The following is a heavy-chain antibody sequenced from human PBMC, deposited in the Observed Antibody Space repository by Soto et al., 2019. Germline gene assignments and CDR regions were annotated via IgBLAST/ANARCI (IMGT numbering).Heavy chain of an antibody. J-gene: IGHJ6*02. Sequence: VSYISSSGSTIYYADSVKGRFTISRDNAKNSLYLQMNSLRAEDTAVYYCARGSPVYYYDSSGYYHYYGMDVWGQGTTVTVSS. CDR3: ARGSPVYYYDSSGYYHYYGMDV. V-gene: IGHV3-48*03. CDR2: ISSSGSTI. D-gene: IGHD3-22*01.